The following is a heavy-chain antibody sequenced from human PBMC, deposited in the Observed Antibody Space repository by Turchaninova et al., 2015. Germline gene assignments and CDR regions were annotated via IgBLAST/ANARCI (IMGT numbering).Heavy chain of an antibody. D-gene: IGHD2-2*01. J-gene: IGHJ5*02. CDR1: GGSTSIGGYR. CDR3: ARDHGCSTSSCYLGRFDP. Sequence: QVQLQESGPGRVKPSHTLSPTCSVSGGSTSIGGYRWNWIRQYPGKGREWIGYISDSGSTYYNPSLQSRVSTSVDTSKNQFSLRLSSVTAADAAIYYCARDHGCSTSSCYLGRFDPWGQGTLVTVSS. CDR2: ISDSGST. V-gene: IGHV4-31*03.